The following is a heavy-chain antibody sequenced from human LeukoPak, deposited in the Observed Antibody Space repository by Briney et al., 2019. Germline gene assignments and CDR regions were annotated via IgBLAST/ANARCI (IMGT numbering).Heavy chain of an antibody. CDR1: GFTFDDYA. V-gene: IGHV3-9*03. D-gene: IGHD3-22*01. CDR2: ISWNSGSI. CDR3: AKARPTSGYYFYPDDAFDI. Sequence: GGSLRLSCAASGFTFDDYAMHWVRQAPGKGLEWVSGISWNSGSIGYADSVKGRFTISRDNAKNSLYLQMNSLRAEDMALYYCAKARPTSGYYFYPDDAFDIWGQGTMVTVSS. J-gene: IGHJ3*02.